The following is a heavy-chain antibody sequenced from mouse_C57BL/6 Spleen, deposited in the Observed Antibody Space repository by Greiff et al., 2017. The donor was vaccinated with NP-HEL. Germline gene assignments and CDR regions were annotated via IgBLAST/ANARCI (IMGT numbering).Heavy chain of an antibody. CDR1: GYTFTSYW. Sequence: QVQLQQPGAELVKPGASVKMSCKASGYTFTSYWITWVKQRPGQGLEWIGDIYPGSGSTNYNEKFKSKATLTVDTSSSTAYMQLSSLTSKDSAVYYCARHYGSSLYAMDYWGQGTSVTVSS. J-gene: IGHJ4*01. CDR2: IYPGSGST. V-gene: IGHV1-55*01. D-gene: IGHD1-1*01. CDR3: ARHYGSSLYAMDY.